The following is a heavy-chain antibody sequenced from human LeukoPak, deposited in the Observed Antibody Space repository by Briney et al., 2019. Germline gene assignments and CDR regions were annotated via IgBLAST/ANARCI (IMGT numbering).Heavy chain of an antibody. CDR3: ARGQQWLEAFEH. CDR1: GYTFTSYY. J-gene: IGHJ4*02. CDR2: INPSGGST. D-gene: IGHD6-19*01. Sequence: ASVKVSCKASGYTFTSYYMHWVRQAPGQGLEWMGIINPSGGSTSYAQKFQGRVTMTRDTSISTAYMELSRLRSDDTAVYYCARGQQWLEAFEHWGQGTLVTVSS. V-gene: IGHV1-46*01.